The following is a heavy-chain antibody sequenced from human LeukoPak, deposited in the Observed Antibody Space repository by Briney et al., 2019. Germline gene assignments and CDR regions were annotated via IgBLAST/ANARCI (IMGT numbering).Heavy chain of an antibody. J-gene: IGHJ6*03. Sequence: GGSLRLSCTASGFTFRDYYVTWIRQAPGKGLEWVSYIRSTGSSTAYADSVKGRFAISRDNAKNSLYLQMNSLRAEDTALYYCARVAYDSSGYYSLYYYYMDVWGKGTTVTVSS. CDR1: GFTFRDYY. V-gene: IGHV3-11*01. CDR2: IRSTGSST. D-gene: IGHD3-22*01. CDR3: ARVAYDSSGYYSLYYYYMDV.